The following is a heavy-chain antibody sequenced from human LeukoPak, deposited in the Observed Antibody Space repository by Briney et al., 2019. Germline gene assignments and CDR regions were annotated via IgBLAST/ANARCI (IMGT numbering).Heavy chain of an antibody. CDR3: ARGLGYCSSTSCPEGNWFDP. CDR1: GGSISSSSYY. J-gene: IGHJ5*02. V-gene: IGHV4-39*01. D-gene: IGHD2-2*01. Sequence: SETLSLTCTVSGGSISSSSYYWGWIHQPPGKGLEWIGSIYYSGSTYYNPSLKSRVTISVDTSKNQFSLKLSSVTAADTAVYYCARGLGYCSSTSCPEGNWFDPWGQGTLVTVSS. CDR2: IYYSGST.